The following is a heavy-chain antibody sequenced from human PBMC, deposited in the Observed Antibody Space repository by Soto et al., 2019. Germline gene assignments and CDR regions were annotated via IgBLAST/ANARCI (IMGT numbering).Heavy chain of an antibody. J-gene: IGHJ6*03. V-gene: IGHV4-59*08. D-gene: IGHD4-17*01. CDR3: ARHQSYARPMKYYYYYMDV. Sequence: SETLSLTCTVSGGSISSYYWSWIRQPPGKGLEWIGYIYYSGSTNYNPSLKSRVTISVDTSKNQFSLKLSSVTAADTAVYYCARHQSYARPMKYYYYYMDVWGKGTTVTVSS. CDR1: GGSISSYY. CDR2: IYYSGST.